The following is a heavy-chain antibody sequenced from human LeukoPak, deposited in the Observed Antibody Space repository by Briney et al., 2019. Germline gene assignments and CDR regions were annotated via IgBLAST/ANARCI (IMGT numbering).Heavy chain of an antibody. D-gene: IGHD3-22*01. J-gene: IGHJ4*02. V-gene: IGHV3-23*01. CDR3: AKSSYYDASGYYREYYFDY. Sequence: GGSLRLSCVPSGFSFSNYAMSWVRQAPGKGLEWGSSISGSGGSTHYADSVKGRFTISRDKTKNTLYLQMNSLRAEDTAVYYCAKSSYYDASGYYREYYFDYWGQGTLVTVSS. CDR2: ISGSGGST. CDR1: GFSFSNYA.